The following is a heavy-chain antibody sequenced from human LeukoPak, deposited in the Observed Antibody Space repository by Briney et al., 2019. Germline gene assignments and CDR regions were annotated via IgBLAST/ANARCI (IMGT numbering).Heavy chain of an antibody. CDR3: ARHALMVRGVIRGYFDY. CDR1: GGSISSSSYY. J-gene: IGHJ4*02. Sequence: PSETLSLTCTVSGGSISSSSYYWGWIRQPPGKGLEWIGSIYYSGSTYYNPSLKSRVTISVDTSKNQFSLKLSSVTAADTAVYYRARHALMVRGVIRGYFDYWGQGTLVTVSS. V-gene: IGHV4-39*01. D-gene: IGHD3-10*01. CDR2: IYYSGST.